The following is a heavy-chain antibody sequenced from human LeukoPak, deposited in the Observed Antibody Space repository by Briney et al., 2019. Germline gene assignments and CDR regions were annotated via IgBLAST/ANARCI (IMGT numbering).Heavy chain of an antibody. J-gene: IGHJ4*02. CDR1: GFTFSTYW. CDR3: ARSQASGGGIVARPIDY. Sequence: GGSLRLSCAASGFTFSTYWMSWVRQAPGKGLEWVANIKQDGREKYYMDSEKGRFTIFRDNAKNSLSLQMNSLRAEDTAVYFCARSQASGGGIVARPIDYWGQGTLVTVSS. D-gene: IGHD5-12*01. CDR2: IKQDGREK. V-gene: IGHV3-7*01.